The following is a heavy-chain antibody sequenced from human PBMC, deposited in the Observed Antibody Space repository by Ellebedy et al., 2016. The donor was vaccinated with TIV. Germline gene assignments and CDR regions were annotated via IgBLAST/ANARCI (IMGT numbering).Heavy chain of an antibody. CDR3: ATYVDTAMVADY. D-gene: IGHD5-18*01. CDR1: GFTFSTYG. V-gene: IGHV3-30*03. CDR2: VSYVGNNK. Sequence: PGGSLRLSCAASGFTFSTYGMHWVRQAPGKGLEWVAVVSYVGNNKYYADSVKGRFTISRDNSENTLYLHMNSLNAEDTAVYYCATYVDTAMVADYWGQGTLVTVSS. J-gene: IGHJ4*02.